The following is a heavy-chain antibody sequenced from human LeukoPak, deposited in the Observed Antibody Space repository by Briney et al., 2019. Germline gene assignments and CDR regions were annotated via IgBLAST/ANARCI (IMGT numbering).Heavy chain of an antibody. CDR2: ITFSSSII. CDR1: GFTFSSYS. D-gene: IGHD3-22*01. Sequence: PGGSLRLSCAASGFTFSSYSMNWVRQAPGKGLEWVSYITFSSSIIYYADSVKGRSTISRDNAKNSLFLQMNSLRAEDTAVYYCARDRDPGYYDTNGYRRVNAFDIWGQGTMVTVSS. CDR3: ARDRDPGYYDTNGYRRVNAFDI. J-gene: IGHJ3*02. V-gene: IGHV3-48*04.